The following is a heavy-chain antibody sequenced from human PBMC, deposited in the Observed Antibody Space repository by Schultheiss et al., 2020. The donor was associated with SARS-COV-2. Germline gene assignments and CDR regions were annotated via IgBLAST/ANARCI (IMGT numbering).Heavy chain of an antibody. CDR1: GFTFSSYA. CDR3: ARGLRPPYSPDFDP. J-gene: IGHJ5*02. D-gene: IGHD5-18*01. Sequence: GESLKISCAASGFTFSSYAMSWVRQAPGKGLVWVSRINSDGSSTSYADSVKGRFTISRDNAKNSLYLQMNSLRAEDTAVYYCARGLRPPYSPDFDPWGQGTLVTVSS. CDR2: INSDGSST. V-gene: IGHV3-74*01.